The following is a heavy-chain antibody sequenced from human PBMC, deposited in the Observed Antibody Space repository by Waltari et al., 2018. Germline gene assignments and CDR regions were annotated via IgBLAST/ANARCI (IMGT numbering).Heavy chain of an antibody. CDR2: IYYSGST. D-gene: IGHD2-2*01. Sequence: QLQLQESGPGLVKPSETLSLTCTVSGGSLSSSSYYWGWIRQPPGKGLEWIGSIYYSGSTYYNPSLKSRVTISVDTSKNQFSLKLSSVTAADTAVYYSARPSYATTAIDYWGQGTLVTVSS. CDR1: GGSLSSSSYY. CDR3: ARPSYATTAIDY. J-gene: IGHJ4*02. V-gene: IGHV4-39*07.